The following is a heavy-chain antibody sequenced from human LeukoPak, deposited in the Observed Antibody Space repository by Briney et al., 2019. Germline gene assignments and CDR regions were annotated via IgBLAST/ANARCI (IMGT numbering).Heavy chain of an antibody. V-gene: IGHV4-30-4*08. CDR1: GGSISSYY. CDR2: IYYSGST. J-gene: IGHJ4*02. CDR3: ARARRSSGYYHFDY. Sequence: SETLSLTCTVSGGSISSYYWSWIRQPPGKGLEWIGYIYYSGSTYYNPSLKSRLTISVDTSKNQFSLKLTSVTAADTAVYFCARARRSSGYYHFDYWGQGTPVTVSS. D-gene: IGHD3-22*01.